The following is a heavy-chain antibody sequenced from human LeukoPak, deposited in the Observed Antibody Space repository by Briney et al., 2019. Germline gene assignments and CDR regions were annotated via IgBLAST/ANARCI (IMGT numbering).Heavy chain of an antibody. CDR2: IKQDGSEK. J-gene: IGHJ4*02. V-gene: IGHV3-7*01. Sequence: PGGSLRLSCAASGFTFSSYWMSWVRQAPGKGLEWVANIKQDGSEKYYVDSVRGRFTISRDNAKSSLYLQMNSLRAEDTAVYYCARRQGSYFDSSGYYNGWGQGTLVTVSS. D-gene: IGHD3-22*01. CDR1: GFTFSSYW. CDR3: ARRQGSYFDSSGYYNG.